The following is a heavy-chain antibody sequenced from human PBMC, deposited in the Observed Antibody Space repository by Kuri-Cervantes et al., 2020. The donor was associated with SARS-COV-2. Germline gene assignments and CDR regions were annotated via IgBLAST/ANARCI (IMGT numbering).Heavy chain of an antibody. CDR2: IYYSGST. Sequence: GSLRLSCTVSGGSISSSSYYWGWIRQPPGKGLEWIGSIYYSGSTYYNPSLKSRVTISVDTSKNRFSLKLSSVTAADTAVYYCARDPGDCSSTSCHPNWFDPWGQGTLVTVSS. CDR3: ARDPGDCSSTSCHPNWFDP. D-gene: IGHD2-2*01. V-gene: IGHV4-39*07. J-gene: IGHJ5*02. CDR1: GGSISSSSYY.